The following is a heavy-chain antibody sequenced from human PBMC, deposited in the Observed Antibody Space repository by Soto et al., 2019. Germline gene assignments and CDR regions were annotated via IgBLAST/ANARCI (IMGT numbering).Heavy chain of an antibody. CDR2: IKQDGSEK. CDR3: AREPIYSSPVY. D-gene: IGHD6-13*01. Sequence: PGWSLRLSCAASGFTFSSYWMSLVRQAPGKGLEWVANIKQDGSEKYYVDSVKGRFTISRDNAKNSLYLQMNSLRAEDTAVYYCAREPIYSSPVYWGEGTLVTVSS. V-gene: IGHV3-7*01. J-gene: IGHJ4*02. CDR1: GFTFSSYW.